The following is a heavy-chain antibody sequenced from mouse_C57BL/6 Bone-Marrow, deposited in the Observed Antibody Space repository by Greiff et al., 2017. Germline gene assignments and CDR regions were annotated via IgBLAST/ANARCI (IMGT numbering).Heavy chain of an antibody. D-gene: IGHD2-13*01. Sequence: EVKLVESGGGLVKPGGSLKLSCAASGFTFSDYGMHWVRQAPEKGLEWVAYISSGSSTMYYADTVKGRFTISRDNAKNTLFLQMTSLRSEDTAMYYCARGGEGPLAYWGQGTLVTVSA. CDR1: GFTFSDYG. CDR2: ISSGSSTM. CDR3: ARGGEGPLAY. J-gene: IGHJ3*01. V-gene: IGHV5-17*01.